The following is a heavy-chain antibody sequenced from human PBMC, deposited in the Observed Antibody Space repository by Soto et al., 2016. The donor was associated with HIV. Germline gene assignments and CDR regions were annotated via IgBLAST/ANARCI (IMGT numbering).Heavy chain of an antibody. CDR1: GFTFEDFA. CDR2: IGGDGGST. Sequence: EVKLVESGGGVVQPGGSLRISCAASGFTFEDFAMHWVRQAPGKGLDWVSLIGGDGGSTYYADSVKGRFTISRDNSKNFLYLEMNSLRTEDTALYYCAKDIRRFGDLRAFDIWGQGTMVTVSS. CDR3: AKDIRRFGDLRAFDI. V-gene: IGHV3-43*02. D-gene: IGHD3-10*01. J-gene: IGHJ3*02.